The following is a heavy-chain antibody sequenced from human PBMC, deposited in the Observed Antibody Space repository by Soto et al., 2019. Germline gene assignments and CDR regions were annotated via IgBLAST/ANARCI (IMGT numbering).Heavy chain of an antibody. CDR2: INHGGST. Sequence: SETLSLTCAVYGGSFSGYYWSWIRQPPGKGLEWIGEINHGGSTNYNPSLKSRVTISVDTSKNQFSLKLSSVTAADTAVYYCARARITMVRGYHPYYYGMDVWGQGTTVTVSS. CDR3: ARARITMVRGYHPYYYGMDV. CDR1: GGSFSGYY. V-gene: IGHV4-34*01. D-gene: IGHD3-10*01. J-gene: IGHJ6*02.